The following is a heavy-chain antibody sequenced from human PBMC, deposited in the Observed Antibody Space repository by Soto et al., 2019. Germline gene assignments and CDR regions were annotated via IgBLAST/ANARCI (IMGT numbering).Heavy chain of an antibody. CDR3: ARERNTGYDYSYYYGMDV. D-gene: IGHD5-18*01. J-gene: IGHJ6*02. Sequence: GGSLRLSCAASGFTFSPHAMHWVRQGPGKGLEWVALISYDGTNKYYADSVKGRFTISRDNSKNTLYLQMNSLRAEDTAVYYCARERNTGYDYSYYYGMDVWGQGTTVTVSS. CDR1: GFTFSPHA. CDR2: ISYDGTNK. V-gene: IGHV3-30-3*01.